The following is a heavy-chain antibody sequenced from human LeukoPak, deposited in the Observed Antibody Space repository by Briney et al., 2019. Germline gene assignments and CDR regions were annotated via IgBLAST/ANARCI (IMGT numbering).Heavy chain of an antibody. J-gene: IGHJ4*02. V-gene: IGHV4-39*01. D-gene: IGHD1-26*01. Sequence: SETLSLTCTVSGGSISSSTYYWGWTRQPPGKGLEWIGNIYYSWSTYTNPSLKSRVTISVDTSKDQFSLKLISVTAADTAVYYCARLVGATDFFDYWGQGTLVTVSS. CDR3: ARLVGATDFFDY. CDR2: IYYSWST. CDR1: GGSISSSTYY.